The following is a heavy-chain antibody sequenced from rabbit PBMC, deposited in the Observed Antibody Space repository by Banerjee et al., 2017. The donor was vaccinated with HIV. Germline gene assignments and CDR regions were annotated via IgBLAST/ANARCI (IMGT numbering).Heavy chain of an antibody. V-gene: IGHV1S45*01. J-gene: IGHJ4*01. CDR1: GFSFSGAYD. D-gene: IGHD7-1*01. CDR2: IHSVSGST. Sequence: QEQLVESGGGLVQPEGSLTLTCTASGFSFSGAYDMCWVRQAPGKGLDWIACIHSVSGSTYYASWAKGRFTISKTSSPTVTLQMTSLTAADTATYFCARGTGGAGYTEYDFNLWGPGTLVTVS. CDR3: ARGTGGAGYTEYDFNL.